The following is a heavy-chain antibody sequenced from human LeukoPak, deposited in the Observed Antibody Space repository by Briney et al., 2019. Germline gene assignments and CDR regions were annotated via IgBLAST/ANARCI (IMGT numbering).Heavy chain of an antibody. J-gene: IGHJ5*02. CDR2: IIPTLGRG. Sequence: SVKVSCKASGGSFSDYAFSWVRQAPGQGLEWMGRIIPTLGRGNYAQKFQGRLTITADKTTSTAYMELSSLRSEDTAVYYCARAFYYDISGYNWFDPWGQGTLVTVSS. D-gene: IGHD3-22*01. V-gene: IGHV1-69*04. CDR1: GGSFSDYA. CDR3: ARAFYYDISGYNWFDP.